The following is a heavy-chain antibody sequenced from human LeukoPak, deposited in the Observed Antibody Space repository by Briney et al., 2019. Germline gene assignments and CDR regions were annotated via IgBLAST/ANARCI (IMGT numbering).Heavy chain of an antibody. CDR1: GFTVSSNY. CDR3: ASRYYYDSSGYGY. D-gene: IGHD3-22*01. CDR2: IYTGGST. Sequence: GGSLRLSCAASGFTVSSNYMSWVRQAPGKGLEYVSIIYTGGSTYYPDSVKGRFTISRDNAKNSLYLQMNSLRAEDTAVYYCASRYYYDSSGYGYWGQGTLVTVSS. J-gene: IGHJ4*02. V-gene: IGHV3-53*01.